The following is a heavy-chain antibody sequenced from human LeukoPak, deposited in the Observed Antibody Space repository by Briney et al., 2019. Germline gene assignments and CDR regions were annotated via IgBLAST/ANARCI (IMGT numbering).Heavy chain of an antibody. CDR2: ISDSGGIT. CDR1: GFTFNYYA. V-gene: IGHV3-23*01. CDR3: AKDKDYYDTSGNSPFDY. Sequence: GGSLRLSCAASGFTFNYYAMTWVRQAPGKGLEWVSAISDSGGITYYADSVKGRFTISRDNSKNTLDLQMNSLRAEDTAVYYCAKDKDYYDTSGNSPFDYWGQGTLVTVSS. D-gene: IGHD3-22*01. J-gene: IGHJ4*02.